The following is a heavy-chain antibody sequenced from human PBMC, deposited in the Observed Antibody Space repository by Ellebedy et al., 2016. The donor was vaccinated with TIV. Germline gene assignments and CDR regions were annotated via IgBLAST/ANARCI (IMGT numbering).Heavy chain of an antibody. CDR3: VGGSGWIIDH. CDR2: IKQDGSAK. D-gene: IGHD6-19*01. V-gene: IGHV3-7*03. J-gene: IGHJ4*02. CDR1: GLSFTDFW. Sequence: GESLKISCAASGLSFTDFWMQSIRQAPGKGLEWVANIKQDGSAKNYVDSVEGRFTISRDNAKNLLYLQMNSLRVEDTAVYYCVGGSGWIIDHWGQGILVTVSS.